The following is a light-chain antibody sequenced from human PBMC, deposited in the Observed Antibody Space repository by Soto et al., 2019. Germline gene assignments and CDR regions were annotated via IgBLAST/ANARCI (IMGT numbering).Light chain of an antibody. CDR3: QQYGSSMYT. CDR2: GAS. Sequence: EIVLTQSPGTLSLSPGERATLSCRASQSVSSSYLAWYQQKPGQAPRLLIYGASSRATGITDRFSCSGSGTDFTLTISRLEPEDFAVYYCQQYGSSMYTFGQGTKLEIK. CDR1: QSVSSSY. V-gene: IGKV3-20*01. J-gene: IGKJ2*01.